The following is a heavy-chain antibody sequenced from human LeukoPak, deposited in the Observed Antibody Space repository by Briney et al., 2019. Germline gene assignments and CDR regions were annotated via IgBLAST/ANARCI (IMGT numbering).Heavy chain of an antibody. V-gene: IGHV3-53*01. Sequence: GGSLRLSCAASGFTFSSYSMNWVRQAPGKGLEWVSVIYSGGSTYYADSVKGRFTISRDNSKNTLYLQMNSLRAEDTAVYYCTTEYSSGLFDYWGQGTLVTVSS. CDR1: GFTFSSYS. CDR3: TTEYSSGLFDY. CDR2: IYSGGST. J-gene: IGHJ4*02. D-gene: IGHD6-19*01.